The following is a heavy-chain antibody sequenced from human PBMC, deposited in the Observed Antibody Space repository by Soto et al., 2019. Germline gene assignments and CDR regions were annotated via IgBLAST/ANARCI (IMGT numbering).Heavy chain of an antibody. CDR1: GYTFTSYG. V-gene: IGHV1-18*01. D-gene: IGHD1-7*01. CDR3: ARDGLELPEDY. J-gene: IGHJ4*02. CDR2: ISAYNGNT. Sequence: ASXXVSCNASGYTFTSYGISWVRQAPGQGLEWMGWISAYNGNTNYAQKLQGRVTMTTDTSTSTAYMELRSLRSDDTAVYYCARDGLELPEDYWGQGTLVTVSS.